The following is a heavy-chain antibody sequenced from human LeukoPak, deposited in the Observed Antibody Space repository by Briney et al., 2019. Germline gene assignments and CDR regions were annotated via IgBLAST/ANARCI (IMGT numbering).Heavy chain of an antibody. CDR3: AREVRSRGLRWYDYYFDY. CDR1: GGSFSGYY. D-gene: IGHD4-23*01. J-gene: IGHJ4*02. Sequence: ETLSLTCAVYGGSFSGYYWSWIRQPPGKGLEWIGEINHSGSTNYNPSLKSRVTISVDTSKNQFSLKLSSVTAADTAVYYCAREVRSRGLRWYDYYFDYWGQGTLVTVSS. V-gene: IGHV4-34*01. CDR2: INHSGST.